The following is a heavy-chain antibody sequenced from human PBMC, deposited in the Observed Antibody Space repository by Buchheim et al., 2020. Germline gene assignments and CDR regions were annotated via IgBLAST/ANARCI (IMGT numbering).Heavy chain of an antibody. CDR1: GFTFSSYA. J-gene: IGHJ4*02. CDR3: ARDLVGGAFDY. D-gene: IGHD2-8*02. CDR2: ISYDGSNK. Sequence: QVQLVESGGGVVQPGRSLRLSCAASGFTFSSYAMHWVRQAPGKGLEWVAVISYDGSNKYYADSVKGRFTISRDNSKNTLSLQMNSLRAEDTAVYYCARDLVGGAFDYWGQGTL. V-gene: IGHV3-30-3*01.